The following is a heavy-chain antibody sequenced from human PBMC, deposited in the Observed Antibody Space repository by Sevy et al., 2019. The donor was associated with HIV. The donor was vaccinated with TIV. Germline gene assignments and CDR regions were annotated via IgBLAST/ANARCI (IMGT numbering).Heavy chain of an antibody. Sequence: ASVKFSCKASGGSLSSYAISWVRQAPGQGLEWMGGFIPILHTSKYTQKLQGRLTITADESTSTANMELSSLRSEDTAIYSCAIIRSQLWDRQDMDVWGQGTTVTASS. CDR3: AIIRSQLWDRQDMDV. V-gene: IGHV1-69*13. CDR1: GGSLSSYA. CDR2: FIPILHTS. D-gene: IGHD5-18*01. J-gene: IGHJ6*02.